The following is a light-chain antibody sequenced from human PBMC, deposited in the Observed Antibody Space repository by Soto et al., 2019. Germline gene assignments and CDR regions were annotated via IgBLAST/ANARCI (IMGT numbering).Light chain of an antibody. V-gene: IGKV3-20*01. CDR1: QSVSSSY. J-gene: IGKJ1*01. CDR2: GAS. Sequence: EIVLTQSPGTLSLSPGEIATLSCRASQSVSSSYLAWYQQKPGQAPRLLIYGASSRATGIPDRFSGSGSGTDFTLTISRLEPEDFAVYYCQQDCSSPTWTFGQGTKVEIK. CDR3: QQDCSSPTWT.